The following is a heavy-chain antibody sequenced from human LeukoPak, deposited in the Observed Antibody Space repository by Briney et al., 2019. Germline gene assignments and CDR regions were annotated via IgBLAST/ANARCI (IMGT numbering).Heavy chain of an antibody. CDR2: ISHNGNVN. V-gene: IGHV3-7*03. Sequence: GGSLRLSCAASGFTFSSYWINWARQAPGKGLEWVASISHNGNVNYYVDSVKGRFTISRDNAKNSLYLQMSNLGAEDTAVYFCARGGGLDVWGQGATVTVSS. J-gene: IGHJ6*02. D-gene: IGHD3-16*01. CDR1: GFTFSSYW. CDR3: ARGGGLDV.